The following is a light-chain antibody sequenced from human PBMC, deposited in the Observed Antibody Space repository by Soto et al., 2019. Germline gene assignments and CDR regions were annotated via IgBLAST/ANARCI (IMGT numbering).Light chain of an antibody. CDR1: QGINNW. J-gene: IGKJ1*01. V-gene: IGKV1-12*01. CDR3: QQYGSSPLT. CDR2: AVS. Sequence: DIQMTQSPSSVSASVGDRVTITCRASQGINNWLAWYQQKPGKAPELLIYAVSYLQSGVPSRFSGSGSGTDFTLTISSLQPEDFAVYYCQQYGSSPLTFGQGTKGDIK.